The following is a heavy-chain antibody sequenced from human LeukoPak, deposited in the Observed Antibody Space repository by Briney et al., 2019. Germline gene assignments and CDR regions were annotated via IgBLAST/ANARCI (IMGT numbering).Heavy chain of an antibody. V-gene: IGHV3-11*05. Sequence: GPLRLSCAASGFTFSASYMTWVRQAPGKGLEWLSYISGDSGDTNYADSVKGRFTISRDNSKNTLYLQMNSLRAEDTAVYYCAKGRSSFDPWGQGTLVTVSS. CDR3: AKGRSSFDP. CDR2: ISGDSGDT. CDR1: GFTFSASY. D-gene: IGHD2-2*01. J-gene: IGHJ5*02.